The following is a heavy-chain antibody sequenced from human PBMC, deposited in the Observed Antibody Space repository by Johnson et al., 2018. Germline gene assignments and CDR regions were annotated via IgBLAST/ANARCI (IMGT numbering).Heavy chain of an antibody. Sequence: VQLVQSGGGLIQPGGSLRLSCAASGFTVSSNYMSWVRQAPGKGLGWVSVIYSGGSTYYADSVKGRFTISRDNSKNQLYLQMHSRRAEDTAVYYCAKGSGADYYYYYGMDVWGQGTTVTGSS. V-gene: IGHV3-66*03. J-gene: IGHJ6*02. CDR1: GFTVSSNY. D-gene: IGHD3-10*01. CDR3: AKGSGADYYYYYGMDV. CDR2: IYSGGST.